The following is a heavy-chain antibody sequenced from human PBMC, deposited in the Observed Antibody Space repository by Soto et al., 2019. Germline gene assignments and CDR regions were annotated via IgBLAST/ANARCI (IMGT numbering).Heavy chain of an antibody. J-gene: IGHJ4*02. CDR2: IYYSGST. CDR1: GGSISSYY. CDR3: ARRDCSSTSCHDDY. D-gene: IGHD2-2*01. Sequence: SETLSLTCTVSGGSISSYYWSWIRQPPGKGLEWIGYIYYSGSTNYNPSLKSRVTISVDTSKNQFSLKLSSVTAADTAVYYCARRDCSSTSCHDDYWGQGTLVTVSS. V-gene: IGHV4-59*08.